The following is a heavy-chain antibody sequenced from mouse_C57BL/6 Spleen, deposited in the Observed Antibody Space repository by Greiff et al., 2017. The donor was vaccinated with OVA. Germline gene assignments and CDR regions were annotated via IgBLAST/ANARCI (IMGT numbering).Heavy chain of an antibody. CDR3: ASYYGNSAWFAY. CDR1: GYTFTSYW. V-gene: IGHV1-69*01. J-gene: IGHJ3*01. D-gene: IGHD2-1*01. Sequence: VQLQQSGAELVMPGASVKLSCKASGYTFTSYWMHWVKQRPGQGLEWIGEIDPSDSYTNYNQKFKGKSTLTVDKSSSTAYMQLSSLTSEDSAVYYCASYYGNSAWFAYWGQGTLVTVSA. CDR2: IDPSDSYT.